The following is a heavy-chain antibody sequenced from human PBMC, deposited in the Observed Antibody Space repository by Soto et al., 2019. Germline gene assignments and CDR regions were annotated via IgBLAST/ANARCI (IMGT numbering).Heavy chain of an antibody. CDR3: AKGSGSGYGTPAES. CDR2: LSGSGAGK. Sequence: GGSLRLSCAASGFTLSNHAMSWVRQAPGKGLEWVSTLSGSGAGKYCADSVKGRFTISRDTSQNTLYLQMNSLRAEDTVVYYCAKGSGSGYGTPAESWGQGTLVTVSS. D-gene: IGHD2-15*01. V-gene: IGHV3-23*01. CDR1: GFTLSNHA. J-gene: IGHJ5*02.